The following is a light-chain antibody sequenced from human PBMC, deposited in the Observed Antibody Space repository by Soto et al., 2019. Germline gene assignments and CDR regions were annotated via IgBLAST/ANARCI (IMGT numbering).Light chain of an antibody. Sequence: QSALTQPASVSGSPGQSVTISCTGSSSDIGGYNYVSWYQQHPGKAPKLMIYEVNYRPSGVSNRFSGSKSDNTASLTISGLQAEDEADYYCSSYTSNNTPVCGTGTKVTVL. V-gene: IGLV2-14*01. CDR3: SSYTSNNTPV. J-gene: IGLJ1*01. CDR2: EVN. CDR1: SSDIGGYNY.